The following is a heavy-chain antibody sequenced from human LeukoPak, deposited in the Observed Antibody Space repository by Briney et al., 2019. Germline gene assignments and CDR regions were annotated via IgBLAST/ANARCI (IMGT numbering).Heavy chain of an antibody. CDR2: IYDSRSV. J-gene: IGHJ4*02. D-gene: IGHD1-20*01. CDR1: GGSISSGGYY. CDR3: ARVDNWNEVTDDY. V-gene: IGHV4-31*03. Sequence: PLETLSLTCTVSGGSISSGGYYWSWIRQHPGKGLEWIGFIYDSRSVDFTPSLKSRGTISADTSKNQFSLKLSFVTAEDTAVYYCARVDNWNEVTDDYWGQGTLVTVSS.